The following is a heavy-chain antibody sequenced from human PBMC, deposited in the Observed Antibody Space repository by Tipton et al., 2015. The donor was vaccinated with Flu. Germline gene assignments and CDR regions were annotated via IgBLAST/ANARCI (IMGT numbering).Heavy chain of an antibody. J-gene: IGHJ4*02. Sequence: LRLSCTVSGASLSGGGYYWSWIRQYPGKGLEWIGHILGNGNTFYKPSLKSRFTLSLDTSKTQFSLNVTSVTAADTAVYYCATLAITVLYDFDYWGQGTLVTVSS. CDR2: ILGNGNT. CDR1: GASLSGGGYY. V-gene: IGHV4-31*03. D-gene: IGHD1-20*01. CDR3: ATLAITVLYDFDY.